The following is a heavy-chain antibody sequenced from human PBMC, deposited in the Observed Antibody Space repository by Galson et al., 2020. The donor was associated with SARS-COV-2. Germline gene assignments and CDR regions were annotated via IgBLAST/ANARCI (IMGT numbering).Heavy chain of an antibody. CDR1: GFSLSTSGMC. J-gene: IGHJ6*02. CDR2: IDWDDDK. Sequence: MQSGPTLVKPTQTLTLTCTFSGFSLSTSGMCVSWIRQPPGKALEWLALIDWDDDKYYSTSLKTRLTISKVTSKNQVVLTMTNMDPVDTATYYCARIPVEMATIWSYYYYGMDVWGQGTTVTVSS. D-gene: IGHD5-12*01. CDR3: ARIPVEMATIWSYYYYGMDV. V-gene: IGHV2-70*01.